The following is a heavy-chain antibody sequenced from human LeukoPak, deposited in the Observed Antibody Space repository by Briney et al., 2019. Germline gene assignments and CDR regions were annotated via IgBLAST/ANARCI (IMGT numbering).Heavy chain of an antibody. D-gene: IGHD3-22*01. J-gene: IGHJ5*02. CDR1: GGSISSYY. V-gene: IGHV4-59*01. Sequence: SETLSLTCTVSGGSISSYYWSWIRQPPGKGLEWIGYIYYSGSTNYNPSLKSRVTISVDTSKNQFSLKLSSVTAADTAVYYCARSRVTMMHPNWFDPWGQGTLVTVSS. CDR2: IYYSGST. CDR3: ARSRVTMMHPNWFDP.